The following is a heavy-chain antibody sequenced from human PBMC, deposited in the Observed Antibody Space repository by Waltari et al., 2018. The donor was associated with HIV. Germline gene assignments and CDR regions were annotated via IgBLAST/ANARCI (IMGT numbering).Heavy chain of an antibody. CDR3: ARDWGYCSGSSCLSDAFDF. J-gene: IGHJ3*01. CDR2: ISSTSSYI. CDR1: GFTFSSYS. Sequence: EVQLVESGGGLVKPGGSLRLSCAASGFTFSSYSMNWVRQAPGKGLEWVSSISSTSSYIYYADSVKGRFTISRDNAKNSLDLQMNSLRVEDTAVYYCARDWGYCSGSSCLSDAFDFWGQGTMVTVSS. V-gene: IGHV3-21*01. D-gene: IGHD2-15*01.